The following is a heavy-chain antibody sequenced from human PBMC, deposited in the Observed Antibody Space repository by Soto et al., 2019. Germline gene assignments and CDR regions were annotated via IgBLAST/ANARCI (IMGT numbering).Heavy chain of an antibody. J-gene: IGHJ6*02. D-gene: IGHD5-12*01. CDR2: IYWNDDK. CDR1: GFSLSTSGVG. V-gene: IGHV2-5*01. CDR3: AHSYSGYDAYYYGMDV. Sequence: QITLKESGPTLVKPTQTLTLTCTFSGFSLSTSGVGVGWIRQPPGKALEWLALIYWNDDKRYSPSLKSRLTITKDTSKTQVVLTMTNMDPVDTATYYCAHSYSGYDAYYYGMDVWGQGTTVTVSS.